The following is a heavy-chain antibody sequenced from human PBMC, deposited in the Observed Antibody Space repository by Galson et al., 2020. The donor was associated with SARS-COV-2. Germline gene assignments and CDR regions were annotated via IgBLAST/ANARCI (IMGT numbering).Heavy chain of an antibody. Sequence: ASVKVSCKASGYTFTSYGISWVRQAPGQGLEWMGWISAYNGNTNYAQKLQGRVTMTTDTSTNTAYMELRSLRSDDTAVDYCAREGDDILTGYSDYWGQGTLVTVSS. CDR3: AREGDDILTGYSDY. V-gene: IGHV1-18*04. J-gene: IGHJ4*02. CDR2: ISAYNGNT. D-gene: IGHD3-9*01. CDR1: GYTFTSYG.